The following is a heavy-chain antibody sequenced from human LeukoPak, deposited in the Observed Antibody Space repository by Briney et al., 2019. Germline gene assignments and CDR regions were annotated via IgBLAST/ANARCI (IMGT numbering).Heavy chain of an antibody. CDR1: GGSISSHY. V-gene: IGHV4-59*08. D-gene: IGHD3-3*01. CDR2: IYYSGST. CDR3: ATSPHYDFWSGYSWFDP. J-gene: IGHJ5*02. Sequence: PSETLSLTCTVSGGSISSHYWSWIRQPPGKGLEWIGYIYYSGSTNYNPSLKSRVTISVDTSKNQFSLKLSSVTAADTAVYYCATSPHYDFWSGYSWFDPWGQGTLVTVSS.